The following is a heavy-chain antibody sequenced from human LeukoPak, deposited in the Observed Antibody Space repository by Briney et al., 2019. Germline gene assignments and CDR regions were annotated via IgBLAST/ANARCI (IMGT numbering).Heavy chain of an antibody. J-gene: IGHJ4*02. D-gene: IGHD3-10*01. Sequence: GGSLRLSCAASGFTFSSYTMNWVRQAPGKGLEWVSSITSSSSYIYYADSVMGRFTISRDNANNSLYLQMNSLRAEDTAVYYCAKRGPGSPQSGKYYFDYWGQGTLVTVSS. V-gene: IGHV3-21*04. CDR3: AKRGPGSPQSGKYYFDY. CDR2: ITSSSSYI. CDR1: GFTFSSYT.